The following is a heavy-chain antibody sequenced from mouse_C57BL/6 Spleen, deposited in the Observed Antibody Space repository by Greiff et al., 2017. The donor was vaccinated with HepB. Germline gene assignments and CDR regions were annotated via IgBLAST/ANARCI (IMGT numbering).Heavy chain of an antibody. J-gene: IGHJ2*01. CDR3: ARTSAQATFFDY. V-gene: IGHV14-2*01. CDR2: IDPEDGET. Sequence: VQLKESGAELVKPGASVKLSCTASGFNIKDYYMHWVKQRPEQGLEWIGRIDPEDGETKYAPKFQGKATITADTSSNTAYLQLSSLTSEDTAVYYCARTSAQATFFDYWGQGTTLTVSS. CDR1: GFNIKDYY. D-gene: IGHD3-2*02.